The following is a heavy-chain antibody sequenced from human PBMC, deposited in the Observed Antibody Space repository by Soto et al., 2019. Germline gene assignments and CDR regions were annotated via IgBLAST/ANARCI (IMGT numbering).Heavy chain of an antibody. J-gene: IGHJ3*02. CDR1: GGSISSGGYS. CDR2: IYHSGST. D-gene: IGHD1-26*01. V-gene: IGHV4-30-2*01. CDR3: ARFNSGSYYEAFDI. Sequence: PSETLSLTCAVSGGSISSGGYSWSWIRQPPVKVFEWIGLIYHSGSTNYNPSLKSRVTISVDKSKNQFSLKLSSVTAADTAVYYCARFNSGSYYEAFDIWGQGTMVTVSS.